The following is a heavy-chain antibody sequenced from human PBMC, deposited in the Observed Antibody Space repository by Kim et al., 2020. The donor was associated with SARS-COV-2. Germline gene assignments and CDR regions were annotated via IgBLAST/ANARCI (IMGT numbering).Heavy chain of an antibody. CDR3: AREGTAIVGTDYYYYGMDG. CDR1: GGSISSYY. D-gene: IGHD5-18*01. J-gene: IGHJ6*02. Sequence: SETLSLTCTVSGGSISSYYWSWIRQPPGKGLEWIGYIYYSWSTNYNPSLKSRVTIAVDTSKDQFSLKLSSVTAADTAVYYFAREGTAIVGTDYYYYGMDGWGQGTTVTVSS. V-gene: IGHV4-59*13. CDR2: IYYSWST.